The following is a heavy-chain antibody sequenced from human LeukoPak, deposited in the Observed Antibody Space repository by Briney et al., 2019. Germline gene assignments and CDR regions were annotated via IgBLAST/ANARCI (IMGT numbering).Heavy chain of an antibody. D-gene: IGHD5-18*01. CDR2: IWYDGSNK. J-gene: IGHJ4*02. Sequence: GGSLRLSCAASGFTFSSYGMHWVRQASGKGLEWVAVIWYDGSNKYYADSVKGRFTISRDNSKNTLYLQMNSLRAEDTAVYYCARDPKIYSYGYDYWGQGTLVTVSS. CDR1: GFTFSSYG. V-gene: IGHV3-33*01. CDR3: ARDPKIYSYGYDY.